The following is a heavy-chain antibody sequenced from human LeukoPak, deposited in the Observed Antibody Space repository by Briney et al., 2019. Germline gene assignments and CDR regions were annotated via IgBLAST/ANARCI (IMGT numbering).Heavy chain of an antibody. CDR3: ARRVDCTNGVCYRDDYFDY. CDR1: GYIFSGYW. V-gene: IGHV5-51*01. J-gene: IGHJ4*02. Sequence: GESLKISCKGSGYIFSGYWIGWVRQKPGKGLEWMGIIYPGDSDTRYSPSFEGQVTISADRSISTAFLQWSRLQASDTAMYYCARRVDCTNGVCYRDDYFDYWGQGTLVTVSS. D-gene: IGHD2-8*01. CDR2: IYPGDSDT.